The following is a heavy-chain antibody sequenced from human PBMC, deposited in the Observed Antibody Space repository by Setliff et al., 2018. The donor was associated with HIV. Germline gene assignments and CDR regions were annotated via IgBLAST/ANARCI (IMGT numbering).Heavy chain of an antibody. CDR3: ARALYGEYGGDLNWFDP. J-gene: IGHJ5*02. V-gene: IGHV7-4-1*02. D-gene: IGHD4-17*01. Sequence: ASVKVSCKTSGYTFTSHDINWVRQAPGQGLQWMGWINTQTGSPTYAQAFTGRFVFSVDSTVTTAYLQISGLKADDTAVYYCARALYGEYGGDLNWFDPWGQGTLVTVSS. CDR2: INTQTGSP. CDR1: GYTFTSHD.